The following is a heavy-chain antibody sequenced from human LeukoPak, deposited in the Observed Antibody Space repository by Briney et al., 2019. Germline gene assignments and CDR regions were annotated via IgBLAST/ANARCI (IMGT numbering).Heavy chain of an antibody. V-gene: IGHV3-21*01. Sequence: GGSLRLSCAASGFTFSSYSMNWVRQAPGKGLEWVSSISSSSSYIYYTDSVKGRFTISRDNAKNSLYLQMNSLRAEDTAVYYCASARPGSGSYNYWGQGTLVTVSS. D-gene: IGHD3-10*01. J-gene: IGHJ4*02. CDR1: GFTFSSYS. CDR3: ASARPGSGSYNY. CDR2: ISSSSSYI.